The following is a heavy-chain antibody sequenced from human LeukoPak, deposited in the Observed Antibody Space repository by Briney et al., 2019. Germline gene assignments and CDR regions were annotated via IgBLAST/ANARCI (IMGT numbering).Heavy chain of an antibody. V-gene: IGHV3-48*04. CDR3: ARGGYGGPDPPGY. J-gene: IGHJ4*02. CDR1: GFTFSSYS. Sequence: GGSLRLSCAASGFTFSSYSMNWVRQAPGKGLEWVSYISSSSSTIYYADSVKGRFTISRDNAKNSLYLQMNSLRAEDTAVYYCARGGYGGPDPPGYWGQGTLVTVSS. CDR2: ISSSSSTI. D-gene: IGHD4-23*01.